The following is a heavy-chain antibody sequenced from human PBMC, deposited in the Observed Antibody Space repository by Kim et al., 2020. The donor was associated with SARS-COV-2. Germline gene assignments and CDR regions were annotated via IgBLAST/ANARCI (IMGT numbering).Heavy chain of an antibody. J-gene: IGHJ4*02. D-gene: IGHD3-9*01. CDR3: ARDRSGYFDWLLAVY. V-gene: IGHV1-3*01. Sequence: QKFQGRVTITRDTSASTAYMELSSLRSEDTAVYYCARDRSGYFDWLLAVYWGQGTLVTVSS.